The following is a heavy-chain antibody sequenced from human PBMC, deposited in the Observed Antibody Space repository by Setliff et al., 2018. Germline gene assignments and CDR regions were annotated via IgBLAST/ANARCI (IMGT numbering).Heavy chain of an antibody. V-gene: IGHV4-61*09. Sequence: SETLSLTCTVSGGSISSGSNYWSWIRQPAGRGLKWIGHIDPSGNTNYHPSLKSRVTISGDTSKNQFSLKLSSVTAADTAVYYCARVRARVIVATPPNNWFDPWGQGTLVTVSS. CDR3: ARVRARVIVATPPNNWFDP. D-gene: IGHD2-15*01. J-gene: IGHJ5*02. CDR2: IDPSGNT. CDR1: GGSISSGSNY.